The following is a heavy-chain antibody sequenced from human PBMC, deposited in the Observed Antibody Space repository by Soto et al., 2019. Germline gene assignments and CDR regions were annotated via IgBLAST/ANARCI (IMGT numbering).Heavy chain of an antibody. Sequence: GESLKISCKGSGYSFTIYWISWVRQMPGKGLEWMGRIDPSDSYTNYSPSFQGHVTISADKSISTAYLQWSSLKASDTAMYYCARHLGYCSSTSCYYYYYGMDVWGQGTTVTVSS. CDR2: IDPSDSYT. V-gene: IGHV5-10-1*01. CDR3: ARHLGYCSSTSCYYYYYGMDV. CDR1: GYSFTIYW. J-gene: IGHJ6*02. D-gene: IGHD2-2*01.